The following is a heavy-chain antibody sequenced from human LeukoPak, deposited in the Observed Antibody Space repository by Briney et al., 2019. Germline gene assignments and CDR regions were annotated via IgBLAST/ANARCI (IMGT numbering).Heavy chain of an antibody. J-gene: IGHJ4*02. D-gene: IGHD2-2*01. V-gene: IGHV4-34*01. Sequence: SETLSLTCAVYGGSFSGYYWSWLRQPPGKGLEWIGEINHSGSTNYNPSLKSRVTISVDTSKNQFSLKLSSVTAADTAVYYCARGRRVVPAATRIYYFDCWGQGTLVTVSS. CDR3: ARGRRVVPAATRIYYFDC. CDR1: GGSFSGYY. CDR2: INHSGST.